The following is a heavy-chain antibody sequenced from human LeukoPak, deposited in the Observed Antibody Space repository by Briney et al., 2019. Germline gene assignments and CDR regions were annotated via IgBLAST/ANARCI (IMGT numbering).Heavy chain of an antibody. CDR2: ISGSSSYI. CDR3: ARDLLGWELHYFDY. CDR1: GFTFSNYA. D-gene: IGHD1-26*01. Sequence: TGRSLRLSCTASGFTFSNYAMHWVRQAPGKGLEWVSSISGSSSYIYYADSVKGRFSISRDNAKNSLYLQMNSLRAEDTAVYYCARDLLGWELHYFDYWGQGTLVTVSS. V-gene: IGHV3-21*01. J-gene: IGHJ4*02.